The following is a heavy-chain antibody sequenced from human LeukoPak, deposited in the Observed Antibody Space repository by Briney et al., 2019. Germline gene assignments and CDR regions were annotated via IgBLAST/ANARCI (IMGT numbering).Heavy chain of an antibody. CDR2: ISSSSSYI. Sequence: PGGSLRLSCTASGFTLSSYNMNWVRQAPGKGLEWVSSISSSSSYIYYADSVKGRFTISRDNAKNSLSLQMNSLRAEDTAVYYCARGNLWFGELVYWGQGTLVTVSS. D-gene: IGHD3-10*01. CDR1: GFTLSSYN. V-gene: IGHV3-21*01. CDR3: ARGNLWFGELVY. J-gene: IGHJ4*02.